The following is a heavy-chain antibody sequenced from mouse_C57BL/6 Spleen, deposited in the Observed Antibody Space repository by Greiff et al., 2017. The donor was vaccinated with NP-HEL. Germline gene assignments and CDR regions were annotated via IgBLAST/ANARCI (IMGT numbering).Heavy chain of an antibody. CDR1: GYTFTDYY. CDR2: IYPGSGNT. Sequence: QVQLKQSGAELVRPGASVKLSCKASGYTFTDYYINWVKQRPGQGLEWIARIYPGSGNTYYNEKFKGEATLTAEKSSSTAYMQLSSLASEDSAVYFCARYGYGDDGGWAWFAYWGQGTLVTVSA. V-gene: IGHV1-76*01. CDR3: ARYGYGDDGGWAWFAY. J-gene: IGHJ3*01. D-gene: IGHD2-2*01.